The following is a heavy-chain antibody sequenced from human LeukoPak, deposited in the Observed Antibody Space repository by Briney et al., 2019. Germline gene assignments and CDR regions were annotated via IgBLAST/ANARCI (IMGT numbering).Heavy chain of an antibody. V-gene: IGHV3-74*01. D-gene: IGHD1-26*01. CDR3: VRDWDHFDFDS. Sequence: GGSLRLSCAASGFTFRNYWMPWIRQAPGKGLVWVSRIKGDGSHTIYADSVKGRFTISRDNAKNTLYLQMKSLRVEDTALYYCVRDWDHFDFDSWGQGTLVAVSS. CDR2: IKGDGSHT. J-gene: IGHJ5*01. CDR1: GFTFRNYW.